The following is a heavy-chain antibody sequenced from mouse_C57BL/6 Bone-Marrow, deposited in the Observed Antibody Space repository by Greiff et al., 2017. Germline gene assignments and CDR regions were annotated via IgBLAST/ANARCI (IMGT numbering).Heavy chain of an antibody. V-gene: IGHV14-2*01. J-gene: IGHJ3*01. Sequence: VQLQQSGAELVKPGASVKLSCTASGFNIKDYYMHWVKQRTEQGLEWIGRIDPEDGETKDAPKFQGKATITADTSSNTAYLQLSSLTSEDTAVYYCARDYYGSSPPKFAYWGQGTLVTVSA. CDR3: ARDYYGSSPPKFAY. CDR2: IDPEDGET. D-gene: IGHD1-1*01. CDR1: GFNIKDYY.